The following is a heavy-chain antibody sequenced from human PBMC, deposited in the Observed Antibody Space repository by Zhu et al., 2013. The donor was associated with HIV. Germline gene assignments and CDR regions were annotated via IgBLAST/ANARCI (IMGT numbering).Heavy chain of an antibody. D-gene: IGHD6-19*01. J-gene: IGHJ4*02. CDR1: GGSISSSNR. CDR2: IYHSGST. V-gene: IGHV4-4*02. Sequence: QVQLQESGPGLVKPSGTLSLTCAVSGGSISSSNRWSWVRQPPGKGLEWIGEIYHSGSTNYNPSLKSRVTISVDKSKNQFSLRLTSVTAADTAMYYCARDSTRSTFGSGWLYYFDYWGQGTLVTVSS. CDR3: ARDSTRSTFGSGWLYYFDY.